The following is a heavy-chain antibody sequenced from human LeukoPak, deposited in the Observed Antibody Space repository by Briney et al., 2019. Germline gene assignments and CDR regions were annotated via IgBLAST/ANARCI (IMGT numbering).Heavy chain of an antibody. J-gene: IGHJ5*02. D-gene: IGHD6-19*01. CDR3: TTDAIAVAGRGGYNWFDP. Sequence: KAGGSLRLSCAASGFTFSNAWMSWVRQAPGKGLEWVGRIKSKTDGGTTDYAAPVKGRFTISRDDSKNTLYLQMNSLKTEDTAVYYCTTDAIAVAGRGGYNWFDPWGQGTLVTVSS. CDR1: GFTFSNAW. CDR2: IKSKTDGGTT. V-gene: IGHV3-15*01.